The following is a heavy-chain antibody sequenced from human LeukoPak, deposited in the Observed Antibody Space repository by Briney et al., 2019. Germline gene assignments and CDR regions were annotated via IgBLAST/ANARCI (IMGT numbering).Heavy chain of an antibody. CDR3: ASRPGYSSSWNGS. Sequence: SETLSLTCAVYGGSFSGYYWSWIRQPPGKGLEWIGEINHSGSTNYNPSLKSRVTISVDTSKNQFSLKLSSVTAADTAVYYCASRPGYSSSWNGSWGQGTLVTVSS. J-gene: IGHJ4*02. V-gene: IGHV4-34*01. D-gene: IGHD6-13*01. CDR1: GGSFSGYY. CDR2: INHSGST.